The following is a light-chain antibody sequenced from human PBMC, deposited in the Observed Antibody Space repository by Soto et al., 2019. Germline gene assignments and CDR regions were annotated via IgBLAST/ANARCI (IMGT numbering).Light chain of an antibody. CDR2: LDSDGSH. V-gene: IGLV4-69*01. CDR3: QPWGTGIHVV. CDR1: SGHSSYA. J-gene: IGLJ2*01. Sequence: QPVLTQSPSASASLGASVKLTCTLSSGHSSYAIAWHQQQPEKGPRYLMKLDSDGSHTKGDAIPDRFSGSSSGAERYLTISSLQSEDEADYYCQPWGTGIHVVFGGGTKVTVL.